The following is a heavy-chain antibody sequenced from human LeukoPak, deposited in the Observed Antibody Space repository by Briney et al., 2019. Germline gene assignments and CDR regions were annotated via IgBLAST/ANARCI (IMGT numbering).Heavy chain of an antibody. CDR2: ISSSGSTI. V-gene: IGHV3-48*03. Sequence: GGSLRLSCAASGFTFSSYEMNWVRQAPGKGLEWVSYISSSGSTIYYADSVKGRFTISRDNAKNSLYLQMNSLRAEDTAVYYCARKGGDYYDSSGYSYYWGQGTLVTVSS. D-gene: IGHD3-22*01. J-gene: IGHJ4*02. CDR3: ARKGGDYYDSSGYSYY. CDR1: GFTFSSYE.